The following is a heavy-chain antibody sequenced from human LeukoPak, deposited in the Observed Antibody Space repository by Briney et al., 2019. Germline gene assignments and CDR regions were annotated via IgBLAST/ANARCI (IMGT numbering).Heavy chain of an antibody. CDR1: GFTFSSYA. CDR3: AKDGYDSSGYYTTPFDY. CDR2: ISGSGGST. D-gene: IGHD3-22*01. Sequence: TGGSLRLSCAASGFTFSSYAMSWVRQAPGKGLEWVSAISGSGGSTYYADSVKGRFTISRDNSKNTLYLHMNSLRAEDTAVYYCAKDGYDSSGYYTTPFDYWGQGTLVTVSS. V-gene: IGHV3-23*01. J-gene: IGHJ4*02.